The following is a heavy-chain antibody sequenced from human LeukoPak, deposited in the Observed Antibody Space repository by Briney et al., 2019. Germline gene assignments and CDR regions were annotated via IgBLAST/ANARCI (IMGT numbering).Heavy chain of an antibody. J-gene: IGHJ4*02. D-gene: IGHD5-12*01. V-gene: IGHV3-23*01. CDR1: GFTFTSYA. Sequence: PGVPLRLSCAASGFTFTSYAMSWARQAPGKGLEWVSFMGIGGDTHYADSGRGRFTISRDNSRNTLYLQMNSLRAEDKAVYYCAKDFRPDGAYVYDYWGRGTLVTVSS. CDR2: MGIGGDT. CDR3: AKDFRPDGAYVYDY.